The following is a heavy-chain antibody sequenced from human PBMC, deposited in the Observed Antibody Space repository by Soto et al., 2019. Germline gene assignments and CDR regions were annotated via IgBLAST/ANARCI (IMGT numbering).Heavy chain of an antibody. V-gene: IGHV1-69*13. CDR2: IIPIFGTA. CDR3: ARYNMNDYGDYVHQI. J-gene: IGHJ4*02. D-gene: IGHD4-17*01. CDR1: GGTFSSYA. Sequence: SVKVSCKASGGTFSSYAISWVRQAPGQGLEWMGGIIPIFGTANYAQKFQGRVTITADESTSTAYMELSSLRSEDTAVYYCARYNMNDYGDYVHQIWGQGTLVTVSS.